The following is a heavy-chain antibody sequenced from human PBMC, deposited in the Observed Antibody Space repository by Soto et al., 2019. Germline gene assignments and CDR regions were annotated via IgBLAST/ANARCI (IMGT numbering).Heavy chain of an antibody. V-gene: IGHV3-30-3*01. CDR2: ISYDGSNK. Sequence: GGSLRLSCAASGFTFSSYAMHWVRQAPGKGLEWVAVISYDGSNKYYADSVKGRFTISRDNSKNTLYLQMNSLRAEDTAVYYCARDVAVAGHDYWGQGTLVTVSS. CDR3: ARDVAVAGHDY. CDR1: GFTFSSYA. D-gene: IGHD6-19*01. J-gene: IGHJ4*02.